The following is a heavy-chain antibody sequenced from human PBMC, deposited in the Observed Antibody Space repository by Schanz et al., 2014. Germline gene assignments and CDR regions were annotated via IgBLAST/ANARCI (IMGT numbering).Heavy chain of an antibody. CDR3: AKTLFPGGTQTFGN. Sequence: EVQLVESGGGLVQPGGSLRLSCATSGFNFSSYSLNWVRQAPGKGLEWVSGFDAHDGRAYYADSAKGRFTISRDNSKSTLYVEMNSLRVEDTAVYYCAKTLFPGGTQTFGNWGRGTLVTVSS. CDR1: GFNFSSYS. J-gene: IGHJ4*02. CDR2: FDAHDGRA. D-gene: IGHD2-8*02. V-gene: IGHV3-23*04.